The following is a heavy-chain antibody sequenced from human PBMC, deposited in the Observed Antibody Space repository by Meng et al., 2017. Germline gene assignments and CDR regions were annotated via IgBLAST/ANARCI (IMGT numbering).Heavy chain of an antibody. D-gene: IGHD6-19*01. CDR3: ARDGPLTYSSGWYLNYYYYYGMDV. CDR2: IYYSGST. J-gene: IGHJ6*02. Sequence: SETLSLTCTVSGGSISSSSYYWGWIRQPPGKGLEWIGSIYYSGSTYYNPSPKSRVTISVDTSKNQFSLKLSSVTAADTAVYYCARDGPLTYSSGWYLNYYYYYGMDVWGQGTTVTVSS. V-gene: IGHV4-39*07. CDR1: GGSISSSSYY.